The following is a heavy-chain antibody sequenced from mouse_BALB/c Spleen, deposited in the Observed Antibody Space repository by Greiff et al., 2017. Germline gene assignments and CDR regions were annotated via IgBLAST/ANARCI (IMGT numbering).Heavy chain of an antibody. Sequence: VQLQQSGAELVRPGSSVKISCKASGYAFSSYWMNWVKQRPGQGLEWIGQIYPGDGDTNYNGKFKGKATLTADKSSSTAYMQLSSLTSEDSAVYFCSRSEGNPFACWGQGTLVTVSA. CDR2: IYPGDGDT. J-gene: IGHJ3*01. D-gene: IGHD2-1*01. CDR1: GYAFSSYW. CDR3: SRSEGNPFAC. V-gene: IGHV1-80*01.